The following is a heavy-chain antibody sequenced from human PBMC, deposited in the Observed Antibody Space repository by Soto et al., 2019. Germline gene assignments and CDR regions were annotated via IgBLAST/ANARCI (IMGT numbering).Heavy chain of an antibody. CDR2: TSGDGRIM. J-gene: IGHJ4*02. D-gene: IGHD6-25*01. CDR3: ARGQAAYYFDY. CDR1: GFTFSSYP. Sequence: PGGSLRLSCAASGFTFSSYPMHWVRQVPGKGLEHVSSTSGDGRIMYYLDSVKGRFTITRDNSKNTLYLQMGSLRTEDMAVYYCARGQAAYYFDYWGQGALVTVSS. V-gene: IGHV3-64*02.